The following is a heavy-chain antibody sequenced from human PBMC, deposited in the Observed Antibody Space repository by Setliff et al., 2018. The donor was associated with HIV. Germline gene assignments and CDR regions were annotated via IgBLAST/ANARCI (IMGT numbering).Heavy chain of an antibody. Sequence: GGSLRLSCAASGFTFSDYWMTWFRQAPGKGLEWVAGINWNGVTKDYSDSVKGRFTISRDNAKNSLHLQMNSLTAEDTAFYYCAREAYDVLTPHAHIDYWGQGILVTVSS. J-gene: IGHJ4*02. CDR2: INWNGVTK. V-gene: IGHV3-20*04. CDR1: GFTFSDYW. CDR3: AREAYDVLTPHAHIDY. D-gene: IGHD3-9*01.